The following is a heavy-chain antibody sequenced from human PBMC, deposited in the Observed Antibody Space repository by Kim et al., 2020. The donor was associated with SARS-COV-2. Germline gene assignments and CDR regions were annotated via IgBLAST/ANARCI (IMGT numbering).Heavy chain of an antibody. CDR2: MYYSGSAT. D-gene: IGHD2-2*01. CDR3: TRHPPFFLYQSDY. CDR1: GGSISSSSYY. V-gene: IGHV4-39*01. J-gene: IGHJ4*02. Sequence: SETLSLTCTVSGGSISSSSYYWGWIRQPPGKGLEWIGSMYYSGSATYYNPSLKSRVTTSVDISKNQFSLNLSSVTAADTAVYYCTRHPPFFLYQSDYWGQGTLVTVSS.